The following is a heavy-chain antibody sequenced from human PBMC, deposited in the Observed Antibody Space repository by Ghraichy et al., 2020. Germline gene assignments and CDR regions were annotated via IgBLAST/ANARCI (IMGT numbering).Heavy chain of an antibody. Sequence: SETLSLTCAVYGGSFSGYYWSWIRQPSGKGLGWIGEINHRGSTNYNPSPKSRVTISVDTSTNQFSLKLSSVTAADTAVDYCARPSIYYYGMDVWGQGTTVTVSS. J-gene: IGHJ6*02. CDR1: GGSFSGYY. V-gene: IGHV4-34*01. CDR3: ARPSIYYYGMDV. CDR2: INHRGST.